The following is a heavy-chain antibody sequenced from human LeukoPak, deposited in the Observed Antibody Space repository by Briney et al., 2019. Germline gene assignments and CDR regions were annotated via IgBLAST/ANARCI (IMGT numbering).Heavy chain of an antibody. CDR2: ISYDGSNK. Sequence: QSGRSLRLSCAASGFTFSSYGMHWVRQAPGKGLEWVAVISYDGSNKYYADSVKGRFTISRDNSKNTLYLQMNSLRAEDTAVYYCAKQWGCSSTSCYSSYYYYGMDVWGQGITVTVSS. D-gene: IGHD2-2*02. CDR1: GFTFSSYG. V-gene: IGHV3-30*18. J-gene: IGHJ6*02. CDR3: AKQWGCSSTSCYSSYYYYGMDV.